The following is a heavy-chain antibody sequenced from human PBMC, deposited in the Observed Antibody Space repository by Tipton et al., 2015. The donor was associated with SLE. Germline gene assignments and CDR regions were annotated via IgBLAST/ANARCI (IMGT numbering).Heavy chain of an antibody. Sequence: SLRLSCAASGFTVSSNYMSWVRQAPGKGLEWVSVIYSGGSTYYADSVKGRFTISRDNSKNTLYLQMNSLRAEDTAVYYCVRDRATVTGDYYYYYGMDVWGQGTTVTVSS. CDR1: GFTVSSNY. J-gene: IGHJ6*02. D-gene: IGHD4-17*01. V-gene: IGHV3-53*05. CDR2: IYSGGST. CDR3: VRDRATVTGDYYYYYGMDV.